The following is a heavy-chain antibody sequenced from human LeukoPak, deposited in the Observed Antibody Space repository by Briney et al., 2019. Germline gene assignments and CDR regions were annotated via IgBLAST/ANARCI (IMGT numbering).Heavy chain of an antibody. Sequence: HPGGSLRLSCAASGFTFSSYWMHWVRQAPGKGLVWVSRINSDGSSTSYADSVKGRFTISRDNSKNTLYLQMNSLRAEDTAVYYCAKDGDRAITFGGVIVIPVFDYWGQGTLVTVSS. D-gene: IGHD3-16*02. CDR1: GFTFSSYW. CDR2: INSDGSST. CDR3: AKDGDRAITFGGVIVIPVFDY. J-gene: IGHJ4*02. V-gene: IGHV3-74*01.